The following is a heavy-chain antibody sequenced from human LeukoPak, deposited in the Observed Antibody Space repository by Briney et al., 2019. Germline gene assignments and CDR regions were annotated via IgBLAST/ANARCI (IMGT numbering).Heavy chain of an antibody. Sequence: PSETLSLTCTVSGGSISSYYWSWIRQPPGKGLEWIGYIYYSGSTNYNPSLKSRVTISVDTSKNQFSLKLSSVTAADTAVYYCAREIRYFDIYYFDYWGQGTLVTVSS. V-gene: IGHV4-59*01. CDR2: IYYSGST. CDR3: AREIRYFDIYYFDY. J-gene: IGHJ4*02. CDR1: GGSISSYY. D-gene: IGHD3-9*01.